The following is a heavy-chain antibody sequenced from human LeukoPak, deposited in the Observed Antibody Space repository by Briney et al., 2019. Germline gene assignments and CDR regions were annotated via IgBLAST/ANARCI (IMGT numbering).Heavy chain of an antibody. CDR1: GFTFSSYW. V-gene: IGHV3-7*01. CDR3: SRGEGDDY. CDR2: INGDESEK. D-gene: IGHD3-10*01. J-gene: IGHJ4*02. Sequence: GGSLRLSCAASGFTFSSYWMSWVRQAPGKGLEWVANINGDESEKYYVDSVKAGFTISRDNAKNSLYLQMNSLRVDDTAIYYCSRGEGDDYWGQGTLVTVSS.